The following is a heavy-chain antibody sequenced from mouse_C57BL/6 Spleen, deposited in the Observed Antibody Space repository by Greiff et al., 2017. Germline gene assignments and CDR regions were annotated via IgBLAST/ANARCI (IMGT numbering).Heavy chain of an antibody. CDR2: IYPRSGNT. J-gene: IGHJ4*01. CDR3: ARWIFISTVVGAMDY. V-gene: IGHV1-81*01. CDR1: GYTFTSYG. D-gene: IGHD1-1*01. Sequence: QVQLKESGAELARPGASVKLSCKASGYTFTSYGISWVKQRTGQGLEWIGEIYPRSGNTYYNEKFKGKAKLTAGKSSSKAYMELRSLTSGDSAVYFCARWIFISTVVGAMDYWGQGTSVTVSS.